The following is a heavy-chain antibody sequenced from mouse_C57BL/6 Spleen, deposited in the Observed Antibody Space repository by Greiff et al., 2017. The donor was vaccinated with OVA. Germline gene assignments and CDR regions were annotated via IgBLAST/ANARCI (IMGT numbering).Heavy chain of an antibody. D-gene: IGHD1-3*01. CDR2: IWSGGST. J-gene: IGHJ4*01. CDR3: ARKAIKDAMDY. V-gene: IGHV2-2*01. CDR1: GFSLTSYG. Sequence: QVQLKQSGPGLVQPSQSLSITCTVSGFSLTSYGVHWVRQSPGKGLEWLGVIWSGGSTDYNAAFISRLSISKDNSKSQVFFKMNSLQADDTARYYCARKAIKDAMDYWGQGTSVTVSS.